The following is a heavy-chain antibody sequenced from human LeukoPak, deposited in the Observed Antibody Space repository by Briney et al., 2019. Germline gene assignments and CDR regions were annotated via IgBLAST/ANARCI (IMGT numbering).Heavy chain of an antibody. D-gene: IGHD5-12*01. Sequence: ASVKVSCKASGYTFTSYYMHWVRQAPGHGLEWVGIINPSGGSTTYAQKFQGRVTMTRDTSTSTVYMELSSLTSEDTAVYYCATGNSGNEYFDYWGQGSLASVSS. J-gene: IGHJ4*02. CDR1: GYTFTSYY. V-gene: IGHV1-46*01. CDR2: INPSGGST. CDR3: ATGNSGNEYFDY.